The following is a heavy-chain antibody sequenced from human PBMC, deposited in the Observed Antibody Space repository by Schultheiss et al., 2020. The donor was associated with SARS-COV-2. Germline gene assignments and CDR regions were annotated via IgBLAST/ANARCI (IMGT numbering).Heavy chain of an antibody. CDR3: ARVNTIFGVVIRTFDY. J-gene: IGHJ4*02. D-gene: IGHD3-3*01. V-gene: IGHV4-59*12. CDR2: IYYSGST. CDR1: GGSISSYY. Sequence: SETLSLTCTVSGGSISSYYWSWIRQPPGKGLEWIGYIYYSGSTNYNPSLKSRVTISVDTSKNQFSLKLSSVTAADTAVYYCARVNTIFGVVIRTFDYWGQGTLVTVSS.